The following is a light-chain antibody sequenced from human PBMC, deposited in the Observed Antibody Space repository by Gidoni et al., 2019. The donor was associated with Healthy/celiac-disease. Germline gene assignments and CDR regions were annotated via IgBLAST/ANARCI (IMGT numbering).Light chain of an antibody. J-gene: IGKJ2*01. CDR3: QQSYSTPQNT. V-gene: IGKV1-39*01. CDR1: QIISSY. Sequence: IQMTQSPSSLSASVVDRVTITCRASQIISSYLNWYQQKPGKAPKLLIDAASSLQSGVPSRFSGSGSGTDFTHTISSLQPEDVATYYCQQSYSTPQNTFGQXTKLEIK. CDR2: AAS.